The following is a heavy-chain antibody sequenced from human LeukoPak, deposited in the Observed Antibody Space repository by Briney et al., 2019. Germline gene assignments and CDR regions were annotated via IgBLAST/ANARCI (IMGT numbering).Heavy chain of an antibody. CDR3: AKGNYDILTGPMDV. D-gene: IGHD3-9*01. V-gene: IGHV3-9*03. Sequence: SGGSLRLSCAASGFTFDDYAMHWVRQAPGKGLEWVSGISWNSVSIGYADSVKGRFTISRDNAKNSLYLQMNSLRAEDMALYYCAKGNYDILTGPMDVWGKGTTVTVSS. J-gene: IGHJ6*03. CDR1: GFTFDDYA. CDR2: ISWNSVSI.